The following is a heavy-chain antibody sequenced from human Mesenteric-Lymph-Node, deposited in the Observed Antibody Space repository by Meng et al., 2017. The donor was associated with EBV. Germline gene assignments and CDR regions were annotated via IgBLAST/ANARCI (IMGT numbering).Heavy chain of an antibody. D-gene: IGHD4-23*01. Sequence: QVTPQEAGPGLVKPSETLSLTCTASGDSVSSGSYYWYWIRQPPGKGLAWIGYIYYTGSTNYNPSLKSRVTISVDTSKNQFSLKLSSVTAADTAVYYCARGTTVEWFDPWGQGTLVTVSS. CDR2: IYYTGST. CDR3: ARGTTVEWFDP. CDR1: GDSVSSGSYY. J-gene: IGHJ5*02. V-gene: IGHV4-61*01.